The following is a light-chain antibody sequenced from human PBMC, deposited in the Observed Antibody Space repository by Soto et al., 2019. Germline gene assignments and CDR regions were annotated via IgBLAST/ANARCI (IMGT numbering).Light chain of an antibody. V-gene: IGKV1-5*03. CDR2: KAS. CDR3: QQYNSYS. CDR1: QSISSW. J-gene: IGKJ1*01. Sequence: DIQMTQSPSTLSASVGDRVTITCRASQSISSWLAWYQQKPGKAPKLLIYKASSLESGVPSRFSGSGSGTDFTLTISSLQHDDFANYYCQQYNSYSFGQGTKVEIK.